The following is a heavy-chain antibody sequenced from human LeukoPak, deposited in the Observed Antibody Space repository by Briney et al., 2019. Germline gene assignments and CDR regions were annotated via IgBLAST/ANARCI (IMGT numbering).Heavy chain of an antibody. CDR1: GGSISSSSYC. CDR3: AILSRWYDY. J-gene: IGHJ4*02. V-gene: IGHV4-39*01. Sequence: SETLSLTCTVSGGSISSSSYCWGWIRQPPGKGREWIRRINYSGRTYYNPSLTSRVTRSVDPSKNQFSLKLSSVSAADTAVYYCAILSRWYDYWGEGTLVTVSS. CDR2: INYSGRT. D-gene: IGHD6-13*01.